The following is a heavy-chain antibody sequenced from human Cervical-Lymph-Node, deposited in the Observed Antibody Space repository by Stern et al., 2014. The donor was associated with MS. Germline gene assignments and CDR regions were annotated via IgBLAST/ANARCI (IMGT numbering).Heavy chain of an antibody. CDR1: GFTVSRDY. V-gene: IGHV3-53*01. D-gene: IGHD1-1*01. CDR3: ARDTSSPERSDW. Sequence: EVQLVKSGGGVLQPGGSLRLSCTASGFTVSRDYMTWVRQDPGKGLEWVALITNVGSTLYTDSVKGRFTISRDDSKNTVYLHMTSLRAEDTAMYYCARDTSSPERSDWWGQGTLVTVSS. CDR2: ITNVGST. J-gene: IGHJ4*02.